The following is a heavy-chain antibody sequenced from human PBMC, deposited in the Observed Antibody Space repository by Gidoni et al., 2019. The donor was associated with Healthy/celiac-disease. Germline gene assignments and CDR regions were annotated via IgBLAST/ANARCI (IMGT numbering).Heavy chain of an antibody. D-gene: IGHD2-15*01. V-gene: IGHV1-2*02. CDR3: ARDQDCSGGSCYPGSYGMDV. CDR1: GYTFTGYY. J-gene: IGHJ6*02. CDR2: INPNSGGT. Sequence: QVQLMQSGAEVQKPGASVKVSCKASGYTFTGYYLHWVRQAPGQGLEWMGWINPNSGGTNYAQKFQGRVTMTRDTSISTAYMELSRLRSDDTAVYYCARDQDCSGGSCYPGSYGMDVWGQGTTVTVSS.